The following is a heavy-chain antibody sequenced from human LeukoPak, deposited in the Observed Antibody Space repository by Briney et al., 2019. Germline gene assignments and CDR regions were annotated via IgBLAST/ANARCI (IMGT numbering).Heavy chain of an antibody. CDR3: ARSGGYSSPLTR. CDR1: GGSINSYY. D-gene: IGHD6-13*01. Sequence: SETLSLTCTVSGGSINSYYWSWIRQPPGKGLEWIGCISHSGSTNYNPSLKSRVTISVDTSKNQFSLKLSSVTAADTAAYYCARSGGYSSPLTRWGQGTLVTVSS. CDR2: ISHSGST. V-gene: IGHV4-59*01. J-gene: IGHJ4*02.